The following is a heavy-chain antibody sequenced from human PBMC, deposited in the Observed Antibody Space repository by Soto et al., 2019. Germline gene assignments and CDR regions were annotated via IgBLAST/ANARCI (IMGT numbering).Heavy chain of an antibody. CDR1: GFTFSSYG. J-gene: IGHJ6*02. D-gene: IGHD2-21*01. V-gene: IGHV3-33*01. Sequence: GVTLRLSCAASGFTFSSYGIHWVRQAPGKGLEWVAVIWHDGRNEYYAGSVKGRFTISRDNSKNTLYLQMGSLRAEDMAVYYCARRIPFGYGLDVWGQGTTVTVSS. CDR2: IWHDGRNE. CDR3: ARRIPFGYGLDV.